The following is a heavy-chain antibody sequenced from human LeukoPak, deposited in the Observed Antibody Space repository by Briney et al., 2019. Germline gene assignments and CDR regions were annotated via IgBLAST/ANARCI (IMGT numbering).Heavy chain of an antibody. Sequence: GAAVKVSCKASGYTFTTYGISWVRRAPGQGLEWMGWISAYNDNTHYALKLQGRVTMTTDTSTTTAYMELRSLRSDDTAVYYCARGSQYYDFWSGYSHFDYWGQGTLVTVSS. V-gene: IGHV1-18*01. CDR3: ARGSQYYDFWSGYSHFDY. CDR1: GYTFTTYG. CDR2: ISAYNDNT. J-gene: IGHJ4*02. D-gene: IGHD3-3*01.